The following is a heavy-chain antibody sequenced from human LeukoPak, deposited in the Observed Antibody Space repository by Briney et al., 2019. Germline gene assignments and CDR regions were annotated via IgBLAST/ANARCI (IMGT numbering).Heavy chain of an antibody. D-gene: IGHD3-9*01. Sequence: SETLSLTCTVSGGSISSYYWSWVRQPPGKGLEWIGYIYYSGSTDSNPSLKSRVTISVDTSKNQFSLKLRSVTAADTAVYYCARRPRNDILTGTPFDYWGQGILVTVSS. CDR2: IYYSGST. V-gene: IGHV4-59*01. J-gene: IGHJ4*02. CDR3: ARRPRNDILTGTPFDY. CDR1: GGSISSYY.